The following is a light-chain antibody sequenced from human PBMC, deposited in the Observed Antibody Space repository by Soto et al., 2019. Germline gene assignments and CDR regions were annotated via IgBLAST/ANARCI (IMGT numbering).Light chain of an antibody. J-gene: IGLJ2*01. V-gene: IGLV4-60*03. CDR1: SGHRSYI. CDR2: LEGSGSY. Sequence: QSVLTQSSSASASLGSSVKLTCTLSSGHRSYIIAWHQQQPGKAPRYLMKLEGSGSYNKGSGVPDRFSGSSSGADRYLTMSNLQSXDEADYYCETWDSNIRVFGGGTQLTVL. CDR3: ETWDSNIRV.